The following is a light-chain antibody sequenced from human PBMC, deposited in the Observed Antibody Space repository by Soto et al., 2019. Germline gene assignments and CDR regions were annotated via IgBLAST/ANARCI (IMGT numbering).Light chain of an antibody. CDR3: CSYAGSSTWV. CDR2: DVS. CDR1: SSDIGGYYY. J-gene: IGLJ3*02. V-gene: IGLV2-11*01. Sequence: QSVLTQPRSMSGSPGQSVTISCTGTSSDIGGYYYVAWYQQHPDKAPKLMISDVSKRPSGVPDRFSGSKSGNTASLTISGLQAEDEADYYCCSYAGSSTWVFGGGTKLTVL.